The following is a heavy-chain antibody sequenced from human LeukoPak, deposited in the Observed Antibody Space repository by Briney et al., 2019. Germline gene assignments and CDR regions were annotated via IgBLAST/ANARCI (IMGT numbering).Heavy chain of an antibody. J-gene: IGHJ1*01. Sequence: GGSLRLSCAASGFTFSSYAMSWVRQAPGKGLEWVSTISGSGGSTYYADSVKGRFTISRDNSKNTLYLQMNSLRAEDTAVYYCARGREQWLVATPFQHWGQGTLVTVSS. V-gene: IGHV3-23*01. CDR2: ISGSGGST. CDR1: GFTFSSYA. CDR3: ARGREQWLVATPFQH. D-gene: IGHD6-19*01.